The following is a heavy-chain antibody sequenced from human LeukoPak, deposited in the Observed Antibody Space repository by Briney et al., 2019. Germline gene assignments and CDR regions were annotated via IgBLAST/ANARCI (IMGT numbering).Heavy chain of an antibody. CDR3: AKEGYRYGYAIDY. CDR2: VSGSGGST. CDR1: GFTFSTYA. Sequence: PGGSLRLSCAASGFTFSTYAMSWVRPALGKGLEGVSAVSGSGGSTYYADPVKGRCTISRDNSKNTLCLQMNSLRAEDTAVYYCAKEGYRYGYAIDYWGQGTLVTVSS. J-gene: IGHJ4*02. V-gene: IGHV3-23*01. D-gene: IGHD5-18*01.